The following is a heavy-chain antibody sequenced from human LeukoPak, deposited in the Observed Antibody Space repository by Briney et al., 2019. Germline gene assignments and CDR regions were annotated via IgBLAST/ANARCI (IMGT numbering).Heavy chain of an antibody. Sequence: SETLSLTCSVSGGSIKDYRWSWIRQPPGKGLEYIGFVYYSASTNYNPSLKSRVTMSLDTSKNQFSLKLGSITAADTAVYYCARSTTFYYDSTGSYLDYWGQGTLVTVSS. J-gene: IGHJ4*02. D-gene: IGHD3-22*01. V-gene: IGHV4-59*08. CDR3: ARSTTFYYDSTGSYLDY. CDR1: GGSIKDYR. CDR2: VYYSAST.